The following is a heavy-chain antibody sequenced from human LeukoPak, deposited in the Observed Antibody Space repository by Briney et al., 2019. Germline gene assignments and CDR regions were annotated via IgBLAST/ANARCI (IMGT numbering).Heavy chain of an antibody. CDR1: GGSISSSNW. V-gene: IGHV4-4*01. CDR2: IYHSGST. CDR3: ASGRDGYNYYFDY. J-gene: IGHJ4*02. Sequence: SGTLSLTCAVSGGSISSSNWWSWVRQPPGKGLEWIGEIYHSGSTNYNPSLKSRVTISVDKSKNQFSLKLSSVTAADTAVYCCASGRDGYNYYFDYWGQGTLVTVSS. D-gene: IGHD5-24*01.